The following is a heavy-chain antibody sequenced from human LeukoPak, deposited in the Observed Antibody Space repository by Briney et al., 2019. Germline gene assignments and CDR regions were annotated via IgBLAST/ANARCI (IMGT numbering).Heavy chain of an antibody. CDR2: ISHDGTVR. CDR1: GFTFSSYG. CDR3: AKEGSQYASSWFDH. V-gene: IGHV3-30*18. D-gene: IGHD2-2*01. J-gene: IGHJ5*02. Sequence: GRSLRLSCAASGFTFSSYGMRWVRQAPGMGPEWVSVISHDGTVRHYADSVKGRFTISRDSSTNRLYLQMDSLRTEDTAVYYCAKEGSQYASSWFDHWGQGTLVTVSS.